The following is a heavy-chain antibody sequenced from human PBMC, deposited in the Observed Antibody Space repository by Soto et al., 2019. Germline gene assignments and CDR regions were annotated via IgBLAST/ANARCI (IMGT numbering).Heavy chain of an antibody. CDR2: IYYSGST. CDR3: ARDHYDFWSGYSPVWFDP. CDR1: VGCMRNYF. J-gene: IGHJ5*02. V-gene: IGHV4-30-4*08. Sequence: LSLTCTVSVGCMRNYFWTWIRQPPGKGLEWIGYIYYSGSTYYNPSLKSRVTISVDTSKNQFSLKLRSVTAADTAVYYCARDHYDFWSGYSPVWFDPWGQGPLVTVSS. D-gene: IGHD3-3*01.